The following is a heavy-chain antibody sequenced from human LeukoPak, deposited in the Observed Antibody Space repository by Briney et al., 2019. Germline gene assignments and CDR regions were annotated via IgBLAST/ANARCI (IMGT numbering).Heavy chain of an antibody. V-gene: IGHV3-23*01. CDR2: ISGSGGST. Sequence: GGSLRLSCAASGFTFSRYSMNWVRQAPGKGLEWVSAISGSGGSTYYADSVKGRFTISRDNSKNTLYLQMNSLRAEDTAVYYCASLSGSSDYWGQGTLVTVSS. CDR1: GFTFSRYS. CDR3: ASLSGSSDY. J-gene: IGHJ4*02. D-gene: IGHD1-26*01.